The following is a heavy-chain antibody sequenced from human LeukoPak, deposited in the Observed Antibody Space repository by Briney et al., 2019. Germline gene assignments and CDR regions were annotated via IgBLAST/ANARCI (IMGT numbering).Heavy chain of an antibody. CDR1: GYSISSGYY. D-gene: IGHD6-19*01. V-gene: IGHV4-38-2*02. J-gene: IGHJ5*02. CDR3: ARVGYSSGWYEGGFDP. Sequence: SETLSLTCTVSGYSISSGYYWGWIRQPPGKGLEWIGSIYHSGSTYHNPSLKSRVTISVDTSKNQFSLKLSSVTAADTAVYYRARVGYSSGWYEGGFDPWGQGTLVTVSS. CDR2: IYHSGST.